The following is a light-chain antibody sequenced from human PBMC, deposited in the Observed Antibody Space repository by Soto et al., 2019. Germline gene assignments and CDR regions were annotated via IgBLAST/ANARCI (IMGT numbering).Light chain of an antibody. CDR2: DAS. CDR3: QQRSNWPRT. V-gene: IGKV3-11*01. J-gene: IGKJ1*01. Sequence: EIVLTQSPATLSLSPGERDTPSCRASQSVSSYLAWYQQKPGQAPRLLIYDASNRATGIPARFSGSGSGTDFTLTISSLEPEDFAVYYCQQRSNWPRTFGQGTKV. CDR1: QSVSSY.